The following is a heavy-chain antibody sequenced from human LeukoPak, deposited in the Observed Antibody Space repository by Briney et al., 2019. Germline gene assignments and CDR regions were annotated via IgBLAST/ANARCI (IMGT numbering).Heavy chain of an antibody. D-gene: IGHD5-24*01. Sequence: SVKVSCKASGGTFNSYAISWVRQAPGQGLEWMGGIMPLFGTANYAQEFQGRVTITTDESASTAYMEVSSLRSEDTAVYYCASGSLGDGYGVGDYYQYMDVWGKGTTVTVSS. CDR3: ASGSLGDGYGVGDYYQYMDV. CDR1: GGTFNSYA. V-gene: IGHV1-69*05. CDR2: IMPLFGTA. J-gene: IGHJ6*03.